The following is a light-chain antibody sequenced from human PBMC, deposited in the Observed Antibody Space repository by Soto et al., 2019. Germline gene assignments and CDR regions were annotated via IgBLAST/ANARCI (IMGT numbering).Light chain of an antibody. V-gene: IGKV1-5*03. CDR2: KAS. CDR1: QSIHTW. Sequence: DIQMTQSPSTLSASVGDRVTITCRASQSIHTWLAWYQQKPGKAPKLLIYKASSLESGVPSRISGSGSGTEFTLTISSLQPDDFATYYCQQYNSYSLTFGQGTKVEIK. CDR3: QQYNSYSLT. J-gene: IGKJ1*01.